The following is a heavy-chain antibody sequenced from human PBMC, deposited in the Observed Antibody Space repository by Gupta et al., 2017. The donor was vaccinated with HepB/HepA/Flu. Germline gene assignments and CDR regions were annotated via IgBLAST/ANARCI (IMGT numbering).Heavy chain of an antibody. D-gene: IGHD6-13*01. V-gene: IGHV1-8*01. Sequence: QVQLVQSGAEVKKPGASVKVSCKASGYTFTSYDINWVRQATGQGLEWMGWMNPNSGNTGYEQKFQGRVTMTRNTSISTAYMELSSLRSEETAVYYCARGWYSSSWYGGGYYYGMDVWGQGTTVTVSS. CDR3: ARGWYSSSWYGGGYYYGMDV. J-gene: IGHJ6*02. CDR1: GYTFTSYD. CDR2: MNPNSGNT.